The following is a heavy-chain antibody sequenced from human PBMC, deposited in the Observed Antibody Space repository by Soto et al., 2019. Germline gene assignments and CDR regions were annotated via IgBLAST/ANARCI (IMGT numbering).Heavy chain of an antibody. CDR2: ITSSGSTT. D-gene: IGHD5-18*01. Sequence: PGGSLRLSCAASGFTFSDYYMSWIRQAPGKGLEWVSSITSSGSTTYYTDSVKGRFTISRDNAKNSPYLQMNSLRAEDTAVYYCARERYSYGPYYFDYWGQGTLVTVSS. CDR3: ARERYSYGPYYFDY. CDR1: GFTFSDYY. V-gene: IGHV3-11*01. J-gene: IGHJ4*02.